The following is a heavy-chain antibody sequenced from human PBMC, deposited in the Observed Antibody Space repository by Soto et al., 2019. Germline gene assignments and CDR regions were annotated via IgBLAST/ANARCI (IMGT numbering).Heavy chain of an antibody. CDR3: ARRKGITGTTLLYYYYGMDV. Sequence: SETLSLTCTVSGGSISSSSYYWGWIRQPPGKGLEWIGSIYYSGSTYYNPSLKSRVTISVDTSKNQFSLKLSSVTAADTAVYYCARRKGITGTTLLYYYYGMDVWGQGTTVTVSS. V-gene: IGHV4-39*01. J-gene: IGHJ6*02. D-gene: IGHD1-7*01. CDR2: IYYSGST. CDR1: GGSISSSSYY.